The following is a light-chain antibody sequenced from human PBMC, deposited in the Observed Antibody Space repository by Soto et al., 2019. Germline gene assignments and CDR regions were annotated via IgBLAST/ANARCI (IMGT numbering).Light chain of an antibody. V-gene: IGKV3-15*01. Sequence: EIVSPRSPVTLSVSPGALATLSCTASQSVNNNVAWYQQKPGHTPRLLIYSASIGATGTPARFSGSGSGSDFTLTISSLQSEDFAVYYCQQYNYLRTFGQGTKVDIK. CDR3: QQYNYLRT. CDR2: SAS. J-gene: IGKJ1*01. CDR1: QSVNNN.